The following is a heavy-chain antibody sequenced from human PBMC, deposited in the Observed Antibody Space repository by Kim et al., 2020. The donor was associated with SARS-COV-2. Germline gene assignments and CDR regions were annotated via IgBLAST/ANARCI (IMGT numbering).Heavy chain of an antibody. CDR1: GGSFSGYY. J-gene: IGHJ5*02. V-gene: IGHV4-34*01. CDR2: INHSGST. Sequence: SETLSLTCAVYGGSFSGYYWSWIRQPPGKGLEWIGEINHSGSTNYNPSLKSRVTISVDTSKNQFSLKLSSVTAADTAVYYCARDTIMGRGTNWFDPWGQGTLVTVSS. CDR3: ARDTIMGRGTNWFDP. D-gene: IGHD2-8*01.